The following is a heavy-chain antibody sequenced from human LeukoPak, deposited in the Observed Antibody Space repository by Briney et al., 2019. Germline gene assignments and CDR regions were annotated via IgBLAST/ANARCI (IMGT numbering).Heavy chain of an antibody. D-gene: IGHD2/OR15-2a*01. J-gene: IGHJ4*02. V-gene: IGHV5-51*01. CDR1: GYTFTSYW. Sequence: GESLKISCKGSGYTFTSYWIAWVRQMPGKGLEWMGLIYPGDSDTRYSPSFQGQVTISADKSISTAYLQWSSLKASDTAMYYCARRYFSLAIDYWGQGTLVTVSS. CDR2: IYPGDSDT. CDR3: ARRYFSLAIDY.